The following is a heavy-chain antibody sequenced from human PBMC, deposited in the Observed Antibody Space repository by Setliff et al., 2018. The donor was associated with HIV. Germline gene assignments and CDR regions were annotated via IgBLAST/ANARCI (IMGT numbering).Heavy chain of an antibody. CDR2: INPSGGGT. CDR3: ARGLYYYDSSGYYEDAFDI. V-gene: IGHV1-46*01. Sequence: ASVKVSCKASRDTFTSYYIHWVRQAPGQGLEWMGIINPSGGGTNFAQKFQGRVTITADESTSTAYMELSSLRSEDTAVYYCARGLYYYDSSGYYEDAFDIWGQGTMVTVSS. J-gene: IGHJ3*02. D-gene: IGHD3-22*01. CDR1: RDTFTSYY.